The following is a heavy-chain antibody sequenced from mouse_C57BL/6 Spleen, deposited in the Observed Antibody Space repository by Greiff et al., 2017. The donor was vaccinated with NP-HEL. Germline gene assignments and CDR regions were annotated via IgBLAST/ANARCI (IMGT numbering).Heavy chain of an antibody. J-gene: IGHJ4*01. CDR3: ARRYSGAMDY. CDR2: IYPGDGDT. D-gene: IGHD2-14*01. Sequence: QVQLQQSGPELVKPGASVKISCKASGYAFSSSWMNWVKQRPGKGLEWIGRIYPGDGDTNYNGKFKGKATLTADKSSSTAYMQLSSLTSEDSAVYFCARRYSGAMDYWGQGTSVTVSS. CDR1: GYAFSSSW. V-gene: IGHV1-82*01.